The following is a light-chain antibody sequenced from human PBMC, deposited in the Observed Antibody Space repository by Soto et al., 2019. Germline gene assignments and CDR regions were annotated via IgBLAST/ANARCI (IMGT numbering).Light chain of an antibody. CDR3: QQYNSYSWT. Sequence: NQMTKSPSTLSASIGDRVTITCRASQSISSWLAWYQQKPGKAPKLLIYDASSLESGVPSRFSGSGSGTEFTLTISSLQPDDFATYYCQQYNSYSWTFGQGTKVDIK. CDR1: QSISSW. CDR2: DAS. J-gene: IGKJ1*01. V-gene: IGKV1-5*01.